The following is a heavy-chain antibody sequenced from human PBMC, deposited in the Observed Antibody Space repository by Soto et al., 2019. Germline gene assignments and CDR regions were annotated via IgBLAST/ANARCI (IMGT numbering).Heavy chain of an antibody. CDR3: AREASFYSSSWYGRRRYYGMDV. D-gene: IGHD6-13*01. CDR1: GLSFSSYG. CDR2: IWYDGSNK. Sequence: SLAGTGSGLSFSSYGMHWVRQAPDKGLEWVAVIWYDGSNKYYADSVKGRFTISRDNSKNTLYLQMNSLRAEDTAVYYCAREASFYSSSWYGRRRYYGMDVWRQGPTVP. V-gene: IGHV3-33*01. J-gene: IGHJ6*02.